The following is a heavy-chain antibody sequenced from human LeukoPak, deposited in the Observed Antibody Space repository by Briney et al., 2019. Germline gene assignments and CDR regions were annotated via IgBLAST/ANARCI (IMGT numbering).Heavy chain of an antibody. J-gene: IGHJ4*02. D-gene: IGHD5-24*01. CDR2: ISYDGSNK. V-gene: IGHV3-30*04. CDR3: ARGAARMVEMGTMISFAY. CDR1: GFTFRSYA. Sequence: PGGSLRLSCAASGFTFRSYALHWVRQAPGKGLEWVALISYDGSNKNYADSVKGRFTISRDNSKNTLYLQMNCLRAEDTAVYYCARGAARMVEMGTMISFAYWGQGTLVTVSS.